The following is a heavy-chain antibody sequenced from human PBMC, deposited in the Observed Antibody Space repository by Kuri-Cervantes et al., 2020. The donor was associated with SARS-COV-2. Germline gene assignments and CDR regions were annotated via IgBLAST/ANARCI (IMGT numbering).Heavy chain of an antibody. CDR1: GGSISSGGYY. D-gene: IGHD2-2*01. Sequence: LRLSCTVSGGSISSGGYYWSWIRQPPGKGLEWIGYIYHSGSTYYNPSLKSRVTISVDRSKNQFSLKLSSVTAADTAVYYCARHYITRYFDLWGRGTLVTVSS. CDR3: ARHYITRYFDL. CDR2: IYHSGST. J-gene: IGHJ2*01. V-gene: IGHV4-30-2*01.